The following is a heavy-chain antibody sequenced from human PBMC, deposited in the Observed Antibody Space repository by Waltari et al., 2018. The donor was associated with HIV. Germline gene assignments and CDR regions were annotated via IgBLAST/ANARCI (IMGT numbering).Heavy chain of an antibody. D-gene: IGHD1-1*01. CDR3: ARGRGGSYYYFDY. J-gene: IGHJ4*02. CDR2: ISYDATNK. Sequence: QVQLVESGGGVVQPGRSLRRSCVAPEFLFSYSAIHWVRQAPGKGLEWVAVISYDATNKYYADSVKGRFTISRDNSKNTLFLQMNSLRVDDTAVYYCARGRGGSYYYFDYWGRGTLVTISS. V-gene: IGHV3-30*01. CDR1: EFLFSYSA.